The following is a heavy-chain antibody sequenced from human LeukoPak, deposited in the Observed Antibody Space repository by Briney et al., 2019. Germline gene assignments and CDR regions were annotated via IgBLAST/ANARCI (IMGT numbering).Heavy chain of an antibody. CDR3: ARGRSYYYDSSGYCDY. CDR2: INPNSGGT. J-gene: IGHJ4*02. V-gene: IGHV1-2*02. D-gene: IGHD3-22*01. Sequence: ASVKVSCKASGYTFTGYYMHWVRQAPGQGLEWMGWINPNSGGTNYAQKFQGRVTMTRDTSISTAYMELSRLRSDDTAVYYCARGRSYYYDSSGYCDYWGQGTLVTVSS. CDR1: GYTFTGYY.